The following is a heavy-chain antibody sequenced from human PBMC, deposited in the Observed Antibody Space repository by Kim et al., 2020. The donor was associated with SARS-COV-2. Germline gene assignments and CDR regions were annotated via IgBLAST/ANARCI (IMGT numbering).Heavy chain of an antibody. CDR3: AKSGLLLWFGELLD. D-gene: IGHD3-10*01. J-gene: IGHJ4*02. CDR1: GFTFDDYT. CDR2: ISWDGGST. V-gene: IGHV3-43*01. Sequence: GGSLRLSCAASGFTFDDYTMHWVRQAPGKGLEWVSLISWDGGSTYYADSVKGRFTISRDNSKNSLYLQMNSLRTEDTALYYCAKSGLLLWFGELLDWGQGTLVTVSS.